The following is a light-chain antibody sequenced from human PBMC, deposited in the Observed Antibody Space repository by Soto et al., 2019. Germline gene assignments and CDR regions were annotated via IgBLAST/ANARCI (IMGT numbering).Light chain of an antibody. CDR3: QQRSNWPWT. J-gene: IGKJ1*01. CDR1: QSVSSY. CDR2: DAS. V-gene: IGKV3-11*01. Sequence: EIVLTQSPGTLSLSPGERATLSCRASQSVSSYLAWYQQKPGQAPGIFIYDASNRATGIPARFSGSGSGTEFTLTISSLEPEDFAVYYCQQRSNWPWTFGQGTKVDIK.